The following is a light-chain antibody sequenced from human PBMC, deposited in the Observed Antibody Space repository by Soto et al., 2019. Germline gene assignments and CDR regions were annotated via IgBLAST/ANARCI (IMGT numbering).Light chain of an antibody. CDR1: SGYSKYN. J-gene: IGLJ1*01. CDR2: VGTGGIVG. CDR3: GADHGSVSDFVSYF. Sequence: QPVLTQPPSASASLGASVTLTCTLNSGYSKYNVDWYQQRPGEGPRFVMRVGTGGIVGSRGDGIPDRFSVLGSGLNRYLTIKNIQEEDEGDYHCGADHGSVSDFVSYFFGPGTKLTVL. V-gene: IGLV9-49*01.